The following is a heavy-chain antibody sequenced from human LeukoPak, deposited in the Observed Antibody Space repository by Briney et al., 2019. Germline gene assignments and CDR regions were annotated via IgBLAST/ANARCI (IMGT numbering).Heavy chain of an antibody. V-gene: IGHV3-21*01. J-gene: IGHJ4*02. CDR3: ARDLGGYDSSGWYDFYYFDY. CDR2: ISSSSSYI. Sequence: PGGSLRLSCAASGFTFSSYSMNWVRQAPGKGVEWVSSISSSSSYIYYADSVKGRFTISRDNAKNSLYLQMNSLRAEDTAVYYCARDLGGYDSSGWYDFYYFDYWGQGTLVTVSS. CDR1: GFTFSSYS. D-gene: IGHD6-19*01.